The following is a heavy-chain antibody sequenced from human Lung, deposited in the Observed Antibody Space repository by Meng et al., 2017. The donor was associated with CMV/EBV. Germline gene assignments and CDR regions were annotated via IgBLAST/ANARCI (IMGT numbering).Heavy chain of an antibody. D-gene: IGHD1-26*01. CDR1: GFTVSSNY. V-gene: IGHV3-66*01. J-gene: IGHJ4*02. CDR2: IYSGGST. Sequence: EVQLVESGGGVVQSGGSLRLSCAASGFTVSSNYMSWVRQAPGKGREWVSVIYSGGSTYYADSVKGRFTISRDNSKNTLYLQMNSLRAEDTAVYYCAGGSYGPGGSGLDYWGQGTLVTVS. CDR3: AGGSYGPGGSGLDY.